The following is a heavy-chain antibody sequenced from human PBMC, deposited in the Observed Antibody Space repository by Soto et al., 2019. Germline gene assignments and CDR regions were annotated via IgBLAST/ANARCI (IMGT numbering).Heavy chain of an antibody. D-gene: IGHD3-10*01. Sequence: ASVKVSCKASGYTFTSYYMHWVRQAPGQGLEWMGIINPSGGSTSYAQKFQGRVTMTRDTSTSTAYMELSSLRSEDTAVYYCARVSYYGSGSYYYYYGMDVWGQGTTVTVSS. CDR3: ARVSYYGSGSYYYYYGMDV. J-gene: IGHJ6*02. CDR2: INPSGGST. V-gene: IGHV1-46*01. CDR1: GYTFTSYY.